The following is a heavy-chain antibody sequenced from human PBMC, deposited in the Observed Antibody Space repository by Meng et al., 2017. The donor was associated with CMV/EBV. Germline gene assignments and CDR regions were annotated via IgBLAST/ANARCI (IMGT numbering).Heavy chain of an antibody. Sequence: GGSLRLSCAASGFTFSSYEMNWVRQAPGKGLEWVSYISSSVSTIYYADSVKGRFTISRDNAKNSLYLQMNSLRAEDTAVYYCATLVILDAFDIWGQGTLVTVSS. V-gene: IGHV3-48*03. CDR1: GFTFSSYE. J-gene: IGHJ3*02. CDR2: ISSSVSTI. CDR3: ATLVILDAFDI. D-gene: IGHD3-9*01.